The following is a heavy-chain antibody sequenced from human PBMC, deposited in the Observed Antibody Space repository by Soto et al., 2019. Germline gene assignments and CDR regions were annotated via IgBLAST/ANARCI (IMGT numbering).Heavy chain of an antibody. CDR3: ARERMVPAGPLYYFDY. CDR2: INHNGLT. Sequence: SDTLSLTCGVYGGSFSGYYWSWIRQAPGKGLEWIGEINHNGLTNYAPSLKSRVAISVDMSKNQFSLRLTSVTAADTAVYYCARERMVPAGPLYYFDYWGQGTLVTVSS. D-gene: IGHD2-2*01. V-gene: IGHV4-34*01. J-gene: IGHJ4*02. CDR1: GGSFSGYY.